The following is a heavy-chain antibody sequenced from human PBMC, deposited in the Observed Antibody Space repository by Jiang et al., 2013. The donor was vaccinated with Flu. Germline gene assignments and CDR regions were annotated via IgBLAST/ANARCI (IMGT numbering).Heavy chain of an antibody. CDR2: TYYRSKWYN. V-gene: IGHV6-1*01. Sequence: GRTYYRSKWYNDYAVSVKSRITINPDTSKNQFSLQLNSVTPEDTAVYYCAREEDGDYGGVFWFDPWGQGTLVTVSS. J-gene: IGHJ5*02. CDR3: AREEDGDYGGVFWFDP. D-gene: IGHD4-23*01.